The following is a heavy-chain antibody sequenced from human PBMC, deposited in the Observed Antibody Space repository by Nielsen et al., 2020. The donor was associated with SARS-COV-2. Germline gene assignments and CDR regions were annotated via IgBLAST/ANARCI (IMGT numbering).Heavy chain of an antibody. D-gene: IGHD6-6*01. Sequence: SETLSLTCTVSGGSISSGGYYWSWIRQHPGKGLEWIGYIYYRGSIYYNPSLKSRVTISLDTSKNQFSLKLSSVTAADTAVYYCARSIAARHYYYYYMDVWGKGTTVTVSS. CDR2: IYYRGSI. CDR1: GGSISSGGYY. J-gene: IGHJ6*03. CDR3: ARSIAARHYYYYYMDV. V-gene: IGHV4-31*03.